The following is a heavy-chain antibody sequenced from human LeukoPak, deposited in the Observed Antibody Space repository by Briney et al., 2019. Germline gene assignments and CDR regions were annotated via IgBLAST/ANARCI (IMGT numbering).Heavy chain of an antibody. CDR2: ISSSATTM. V-gene: IGHV3-11*01. CDR1: GFTFSDYY. Sequence: KPGGSLRLSCAGSGFTFSDYYMSWIRQAPGKGLEWVSYISSSATTMYEADSVKGRFTISRDNAKNSVFLEMNSLRAEDTAVYYCARSGVGSGWYQHDYWGQGTLVTVSS. D-gene: IGHD6-19*01. CDR3: ARSGVGSGWYQHDY. J-gene: IGHJ4*02.